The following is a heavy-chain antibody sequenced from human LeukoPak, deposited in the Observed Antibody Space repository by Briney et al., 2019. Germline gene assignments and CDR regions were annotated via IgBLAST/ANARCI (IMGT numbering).Heavy chain of an antibody. D-gene: IGHD7-27*01. Sequence: SETLSLTCAVYGGSFSGYYWSWIRQPPGKGLEWIGYVYYTGSTEYSPSLRSRVTISLEMSKQQFSLNLTSVTAADTAVYYCASNTGTVFDNWGQGALVTVSS. CDR2: VYYTGST. CDR3: ASNTGTVFDN. J-gene: IGHJ4*02. CDR1: GGSFSGYY. V-gene: IGHV4-59*01.